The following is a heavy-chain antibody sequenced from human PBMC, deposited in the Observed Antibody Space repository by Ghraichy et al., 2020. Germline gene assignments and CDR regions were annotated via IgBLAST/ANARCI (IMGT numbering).Heavy chain of an antibody. CDR3: ARHLGDYDFWSGYYEVGSFDQ. Sequence: LSLTCAASGFSFSSYWMSWVRQAPGKGLEWVANIKQDGSEKYYVDSLKGRFSISRDNAENSLFLQMNSLRAGDTAVYYCARHLGDYDFWSGYYEVGSFDQWGQGTLVTVSS. CDR1: GFSFSSYW. V-gene: IGHV3-7*01. CDR2: IKQDGSEK. J-gene: IGHJ4*02. D-gene: IGHD3-3*01.